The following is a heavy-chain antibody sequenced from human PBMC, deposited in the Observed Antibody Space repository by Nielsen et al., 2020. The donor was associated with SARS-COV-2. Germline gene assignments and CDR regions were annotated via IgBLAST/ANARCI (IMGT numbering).Heavy chain of an antibody. CDR2: ISYDGSNK. J-gene: IGHJ6*02. Sequence: GESLKISCAASGFTFSSYAMHWVRQAPGKGLEWVAVISYDGSNKYYADSVKGRFTISRDNSKNTLYLQMNSLRAEDTAVYYCANSPEIIAAPGSRDLNYYYYGMDVWGQGTTVTVSS. CDR1: GFTFSSYA. D-gene: IGHD6-13*01. CDR3: ANSPEIIAAPGSRDLNYYYYGMDV. V-gene: IGHV3-30-3*01.